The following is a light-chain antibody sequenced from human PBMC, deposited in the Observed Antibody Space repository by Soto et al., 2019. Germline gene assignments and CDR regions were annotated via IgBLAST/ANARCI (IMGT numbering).Light chain of an antibody. J-gene: IGKJ1*01. Sequence: EIVLTQSPGTLSLSPCERSTLSCRASQSVMTRLLAWYQQKPGQAPRLLIYAASSRAAGIPDRFSGSGSGTDFTLTISRLEPEDFAVYYCHQYGSSPAWTFGQGAKVDIK. CDR2: AAS. CDR1: QSVMTRL. V-gene: IGKV3-20*01. CDR3: HQYGSSPAWT.